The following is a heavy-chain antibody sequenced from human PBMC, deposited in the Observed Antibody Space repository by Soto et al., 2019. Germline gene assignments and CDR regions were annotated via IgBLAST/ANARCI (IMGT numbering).Heavy chain of an antibody. CDR1: GGSIISSSYY. J-gene: IGHJ5*02. D-gene: IGHD6-13*01. Sequence: LCLTFTVSGGSIISSSYYWGWIRQPPGKGLEWIGSIYYSGSTYYNPSLKSRVTISVDTSKNQFSLKLSSVTAADTAVYYCARHRPNSSSWYEGWFDPWGQGTLV. CDR2: IYYSGST. CDR3: ARHRPNSSSWYEGWFDP. V-gene: IGHV4-39*01.